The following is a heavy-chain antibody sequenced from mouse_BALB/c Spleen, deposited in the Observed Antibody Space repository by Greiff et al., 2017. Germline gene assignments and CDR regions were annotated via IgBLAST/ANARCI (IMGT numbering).Heavy chain of an antibody. Sequence: EVQLQQSGPELVKPWSSVKVSCKASGYSFTDYNMYWVQQSHGKSLELIGYLDPYNGGTSYNQKFKGKSTLTVDKSSSTAFMHLNSLTSEDSAVYYCARGLGWFAYWGQGTLGTVSA. J-gene: IGHJ3*01. CDR3: ARGLGWFAY. V-gene: IGHV1S135*01. CDR1: GYSFTDYN. CDR2: LDPYNGGT.